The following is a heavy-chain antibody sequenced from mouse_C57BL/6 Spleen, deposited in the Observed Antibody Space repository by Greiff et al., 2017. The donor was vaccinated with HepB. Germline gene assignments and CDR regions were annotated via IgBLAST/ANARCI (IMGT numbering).Heavy chain of an antibody. J-gene: IGHJ1*03. CDR3: ARSYYGSSYWYFDV. CDR2: IYPGDGDT. V-gene: IGHV1-80*01. Sequence: VQLQQSGAELVKPGASVKISCKASGYAFSSYWMNWVKQRPGKGLEWIGQIYPGDGDTNYNGKFKGKATLTADNSSSTAYMQLSSLTSEDSAVYFCARSYYGSSYWYFDVWGTGTTVTVSS. CDR1: GYAFSSYW. D-gene: IGHD1-1*01.